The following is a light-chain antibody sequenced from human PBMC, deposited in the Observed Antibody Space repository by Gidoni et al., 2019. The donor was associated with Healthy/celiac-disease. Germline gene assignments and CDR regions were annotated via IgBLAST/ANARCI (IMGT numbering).Light chain of an antibody. Sequence: DIQMTQSPSALSASVGDRVTITCQASQDISNYLNWYQQKPGKAPKLLIYDASNLETGVPSRFSGSGSGTDFTFTISSLQPEDIATYYWQQYDNLLPITFGQGTRLELK. J-gene: IGKJ5*01. V-gene: IGKV1-33*01. CDR1: QDISNY. CDR2: DAS. CDR3: QQYDNLLPIT.